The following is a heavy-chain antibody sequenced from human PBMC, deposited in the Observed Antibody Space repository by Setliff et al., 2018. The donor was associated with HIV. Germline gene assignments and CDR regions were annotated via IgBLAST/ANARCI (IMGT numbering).Heavy chain of an antibody. J-gene: IGHJ1*01. CDR3: ARDPPRYYDSSGYYYPI. Sequence: SETLSLTCPVSGGSISSGTSYWSWIRQPAGKGLEWIGHIYTSGSTNYNPSLKSRVIISVDTSNNQFSLKLRSVTAADTAVYYCARDPPRYYDSSGYYYPIWGQGTLVTVSS. D-gene: IGHD3-22*01. V-gene: IGHV4-61*09. CDR2: IYTSGST. CDR1: GGSISSGTSY.